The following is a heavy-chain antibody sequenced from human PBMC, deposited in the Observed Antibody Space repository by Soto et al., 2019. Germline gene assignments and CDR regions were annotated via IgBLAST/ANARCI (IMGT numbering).Heavy chain of an antibody. V-gene: IGHV3-30*18. D-gene: IGHD1-26*01. CDR3: AKGGVGSTSNAFDI. CDR1: GFTFRSYG. CDR2: ISYDGSNK. Sequence: QVQLVESGGGVVQPGRSLRLSCAASGFTFRSYGMHWVRQAPAKGLEWVAVISYDGSNKYYEDSVKGRFTISRDNSKNTLYLPMNSLRAEDTGVYYGAKGGVGSTSNAFDIWGQGTMVTVSS. J-gene: IGHJ3*02.